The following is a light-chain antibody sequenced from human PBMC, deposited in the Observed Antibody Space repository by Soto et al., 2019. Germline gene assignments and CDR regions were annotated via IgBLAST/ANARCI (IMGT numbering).Light chain of an antibody. CDR1: QTVTGSY. J-gene: IGKJ2*01. V-gene: IGKV3-20*01. CDR2: GAS. CDR3: QQCGPILKYT. Sequence: EIVLTQSPGTLSLSPGERATLSCRASQTVTGSYLAWYQQKPGQAPRLLIYGASNRATGIPDRFSGSGSGTDFTLTISRLEPEDFAVYYCQQCGPILKYTFGQGTKLEIK.